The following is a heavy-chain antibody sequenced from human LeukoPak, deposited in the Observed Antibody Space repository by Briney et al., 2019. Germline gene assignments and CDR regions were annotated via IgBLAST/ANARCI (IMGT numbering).Heavy chain of an antibody. V-gene: IGHV4-39*01. D-gene: IGHD3-22*01. CDR2: IYYSGST. J-gene: IGHJ4*02. CDR1: GGSISSSSYY. Sequence: SETLSLTCTVSGGSISSSSYYWGWIRQPPGKGLEWIGSIYYSGSTYYNPSLKSRVTISVDTSKNQFSLKLSSVTAADTAVYYCARLYYYDSSGYNLAFDYWGQGTLVTVSS. CDR3: ARLYYYDSSGYNLAFDY.